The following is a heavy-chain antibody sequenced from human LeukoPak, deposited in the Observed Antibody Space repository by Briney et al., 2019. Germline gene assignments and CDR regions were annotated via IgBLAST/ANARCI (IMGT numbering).Heavy chain of an antibody. D-gene: IGHD3-22*01. Sequence: GASVKVSCKASGYTFTGYYIHWVRQAPGQGLEWMGWINPNSGGTNYAQNFQGRVTMTRDTSTSTVYMELSSLRSEDTAVYYCARVLRSVKGYYFDYWGQGTLVTVSS. V-gene: IGHV1-2*02. CDR3: ARVLRSVKGYYFDY. J-gene: IGHJ4*02. CDR1: GYTFTGYY. CDR2: INPNSGGT.